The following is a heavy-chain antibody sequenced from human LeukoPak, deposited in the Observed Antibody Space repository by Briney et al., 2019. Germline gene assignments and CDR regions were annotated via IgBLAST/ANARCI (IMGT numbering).Heavy chain of an antibody. CDR3: AKKEVGLHPFDY. V-gene: IGHV3-23*01. J-gene: IGHJ4*02. CDR2: IGTGRDT. CDR1: GFTFSNYA. Sequence: PGGSLRLSCAASGFTFSNYAMNWVRQAPGKGLEWVSVIGTGRDTYYADSVKGRFTISRDNSKSTLYLQMNSLRAEDTAVYYCAKKEVGLHPFDYWGQGTLVTVSS. D-gene: IGHD2-15*01.